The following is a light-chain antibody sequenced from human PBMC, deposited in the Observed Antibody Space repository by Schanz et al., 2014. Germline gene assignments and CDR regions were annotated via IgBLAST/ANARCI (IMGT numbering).Light chain of an antibody. V-gene: IGLV2-14*03. J-gene: IGLJ3*02. CDR2: DVS. Sequence: QSALTQPASVSGSPGQSITISCTGTSSDVGGYNYVSWYQQYPGKAPKVIIYDVSDRPSGVSNRSSGSKSGNTASLTISGLQPEDEADYYCISYTSSRTKGVFGGGTKLTVL. CDR3: ISYTSSRTKGV. CDR1: SSDVGGYNY.